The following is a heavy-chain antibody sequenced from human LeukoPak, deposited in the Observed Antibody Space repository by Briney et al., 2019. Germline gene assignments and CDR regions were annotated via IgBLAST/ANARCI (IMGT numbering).Heavy chain of an antibody. J-gene: IGHJ4*02. CDR3: ARETRLTGFFGGLGFNY. D-gene: IGHD3-16*01. Sequence: SETLSLACTVSGDSISRGSYFWSWIRQPAGKGLEWIGRISTSETNDNPSLKSRVTMSVDTSKNQFSMKLSSVTAADTATYYCARETRLTGFFGGLGFNYWGQGTLVTVSS. V-gene: IGHV4-61*02. CDR1: GDSISRGSYF. CDR2: ISTSET.